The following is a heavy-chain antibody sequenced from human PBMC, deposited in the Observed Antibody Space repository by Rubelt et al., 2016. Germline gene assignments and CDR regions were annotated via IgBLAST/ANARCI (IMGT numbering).Heavy chain of an antibody. J-gene: IGHJ4*02. CDR1: GFTFSSYT. CDR3: GRDDY. V-gene: IGHV3-30*04. CDR2: ISFDGISK. Sequence: QVQLVESGGGVVQPGGSLRLSCAASGFTFSSYTIPWVRQAPGKGLEWVAVISFDGISKYYAASVKGRLTVARDNSRNTLWLLMSSLRDDDTAVYYCGRDDYWGQGTLVTVSS.